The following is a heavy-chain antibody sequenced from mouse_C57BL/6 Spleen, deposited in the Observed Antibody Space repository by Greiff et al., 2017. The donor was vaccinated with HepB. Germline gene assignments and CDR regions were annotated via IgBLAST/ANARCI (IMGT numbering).Heavy chain of an antibody. Sequence: VQLQQSGAELVRPGASVKLSCTASGFNIKDYYMHWVKQRPEQGLEWIGRIDPEDGDTEYAPKFQGKATMTADTSSNTAYLQLSSLTSEDTAVYYCTTVVYDYSLFDYWGQGTTLTVSS. CDR2: IDPEDGDT. J-gene: IGHJ2*01. D-gene: IGHD2-4*01. CDR1: GFNIKDYY. V-gene: IGHV14-1*01. CDR3: TTVVYDYSLFDY.